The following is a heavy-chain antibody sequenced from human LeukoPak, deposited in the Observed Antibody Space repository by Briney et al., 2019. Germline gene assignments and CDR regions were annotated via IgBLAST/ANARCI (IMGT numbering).Heavy chain of an antibody. CDR1: GYTFTHYG. CDR2: ISAYNGDT. D-gene: IGHD2-8*02. Sequence: ASVKVSCKTSGYTFTHYGISWVRQAPGQGLEWVGWISAYNGDTKYAQNFQDKVTMTTDTSTSTAYMELRSLTSDDTAVYYCARSLLVVPDASGEHDAFGMWGQGTMVTVSS. J-gene: IGHJ3*02. V-gene: IGHV1-18*01. CDR3: ARSLLVVPDASGEHDAFGM.